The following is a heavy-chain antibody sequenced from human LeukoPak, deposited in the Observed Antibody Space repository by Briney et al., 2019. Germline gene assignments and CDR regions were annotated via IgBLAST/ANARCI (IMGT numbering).Heavy chain of an antibody. D-gene: IGHD3-3*01. J-gene: IGHJ3*02. Sequence: GGSLRLSCAASGFTFSDYAMAWVRQAPGKGLEWVANIKQDGSEKYYVDSVKGRFTISRDNAKNSLYLQMNSLRAEDTAVYYCARDRATIPGAFDIWGQGTMVTVSS. CDR3: ARDRATIPGAFDI. V-gene: IGHV3-7*01. CDR2: IKQDGSEK. CDR1: GFTFSDYA.